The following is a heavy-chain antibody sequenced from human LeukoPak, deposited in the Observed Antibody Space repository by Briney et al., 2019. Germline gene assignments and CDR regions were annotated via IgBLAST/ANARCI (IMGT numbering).Heavy chain of an antibody. D-gene: IGHD6-6*01. J-gene: IGHJ5*02. V-gene: IGHV1-8*01. Sequence: GASVKVSCKASGYTFTSYEINWVRQATGQGREWMGGWNPNSGNTGYAQKFQGRVTMTRNTSISTAYMELSSLRSEDTAVYYCARATRIAARTRVNWFDPWGQGTLVTVSS. CDR3: ARATRIAARTRVNWFDP. CDR2: WNPNSGNT. CDR1: GYTFTSYE.